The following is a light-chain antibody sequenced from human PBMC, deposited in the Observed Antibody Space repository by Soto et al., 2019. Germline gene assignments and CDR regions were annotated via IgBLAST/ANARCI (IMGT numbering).Light chain of an antibody. CDR1: QSISSW. CDR2: DAS. CDR3: QQSYSSPPT. J-gene: IGKJ1*01. V-gene: IGKV1-39*01. Sequence: QLTQSPSSLSSSVGDIVTITCRASQSISSWLAWYQQKPGKAPKLLIYDASSLESGVPSRFSGSGSGTDFTLTISSLQPEDFATYYCQQSYSSPPTFGQGTKVDIK.